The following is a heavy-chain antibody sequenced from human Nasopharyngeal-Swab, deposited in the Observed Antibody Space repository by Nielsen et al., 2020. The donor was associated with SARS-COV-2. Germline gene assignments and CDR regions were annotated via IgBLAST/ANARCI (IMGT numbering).Heavy chain of an antibody. CDR2: IYNSGKT. CDR3: AREDRWTLTSFYYALDV. V-gene: IGHV4-61*09. J-gene: IGHJ6*02. CDR1: GVSVDSGSYF. D-gene: IGHD4-17*01. Sequence: SKTLSLTCAVSGVSVDSGSYFGRWVRQPAGKGREWIGHIYNSGKTNYNPSLMSRLTISVDASKNQFSLRLTSVTAADTAVYYCAREDRWTLTSFYYALDVWGQGSAVTVSS.